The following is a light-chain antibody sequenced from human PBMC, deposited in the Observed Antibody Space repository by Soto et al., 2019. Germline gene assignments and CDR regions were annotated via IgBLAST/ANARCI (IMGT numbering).Light chain of an antibody. CDR3: SSCDASLIGQAVV. J-gene: IGLJ2*01. CDR2: RNN. Sequence: QSVLTQPPSASGTPGQRVTISCSGSSSNIGSNYVYWYQQLPRTAPKLLIYRNNQRPSGVPDRFSGSKSGTSASLAISGLRSEDEADYYCSSCDASLIGQAVVFGGGTKLTVL. CDR1: SSNIGSNY. V-gene: IGLV1-47*01.